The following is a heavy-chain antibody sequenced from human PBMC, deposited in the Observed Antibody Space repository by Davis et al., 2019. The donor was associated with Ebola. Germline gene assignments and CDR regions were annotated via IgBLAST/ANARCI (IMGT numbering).Heavy chain of an antibody. CDR2: INHSGDSI. V-gene: IGHV3-11*01. Sequence: GESLKISCAASGFTFSDYYMSWVRQAPGKGLEWISCINHSGDSIFYADFVKGRFTMSRDNAKNFLYLQLSSLRADDTAMNYCARNSAPPDYWGQGALVTVSS. CDR3: ARNSAPPDY. D-gene: IGHD6-6*01. CDR1: GFTFSDYY. J-gene: IGHJ4*02.